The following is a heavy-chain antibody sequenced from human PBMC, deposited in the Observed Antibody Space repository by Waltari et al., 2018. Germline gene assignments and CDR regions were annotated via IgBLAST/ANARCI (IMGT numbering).Heavy chain of an antibody. CDR1: GFAFSSFW. J-gene: IGHJ3*02. Sequence: EGQLVESGGGLVQPGGSLKLSCAASGFAFSSFWMHWVRQVPGQGLVWVSLSNSDGSDTSYADSVRCRFTVSRDNAKNMVYLQMKSLRAEDTAIYYCTRDSPSWIWGQGKMVSVSS. CDR2: SNSDGSDT. V-gene: IGHV3-74*01. CDR3: TRDSPSWI.